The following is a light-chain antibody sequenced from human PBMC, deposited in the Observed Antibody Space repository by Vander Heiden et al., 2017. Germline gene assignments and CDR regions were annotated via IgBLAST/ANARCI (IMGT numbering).Light chain of an antibody. V-gene: IGLV1-40*01. CDR1: SSEMGTCYD. CDR2: SNN. CDR3: QSFDSSLRTYV. Sequence: SVLTQPPSVSGAPGQRITISCTGGSSEMGTCYDVHWYQHIPGIAPKLLLHSNNNRPSGVPERFSGFRSGTSAFLAITGLQAEDEADYYCQSFDSSLRTYVFGTGTKVTVL. J-gene: IGLJ1*01.